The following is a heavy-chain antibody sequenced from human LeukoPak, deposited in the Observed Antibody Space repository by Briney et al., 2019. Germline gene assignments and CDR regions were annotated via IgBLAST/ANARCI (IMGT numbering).Heavy chain of an antibody. CDR2: ISSSSSYI. CDR3: ARANTKGYTYGNFDS. J-gene: IGHJ4*02. CDR1: GFTFSSYS. D-gene: IGHD5-18*01. Sequence: PGGSLRLSCAASGFTFSSYSMNWVRQAPGKGLEWVSSISSSSSYIYYADSVKGRFTISRDNAKNSLYLQMNSLRAEDTAVYYCARANTKGYTYGNFDSWGQGTLVTVSS. V-gene: IGHV3-21*01.